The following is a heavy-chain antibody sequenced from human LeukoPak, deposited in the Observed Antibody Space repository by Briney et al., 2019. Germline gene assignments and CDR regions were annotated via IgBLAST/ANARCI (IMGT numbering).Heavy chain of an antibody. J-gene: IGHJ4*02. Sequence: PSGTLSLTCAVSGYSISSGFYWGWIRQPPGKGLEYIGTIYHSGNTYYNPSLNSRATVSLDTSKNEFSLKLSSVAAADTAVYYFARTIPLNSFDFWGQGTLVTVSS. CDR3: ARTIPLNSFDF. CDR1: GYSISSGFY. D-gene: IGHD3-9*01. V-gene: IGHV4-38-2*01. CDR2: IYHSGNT.